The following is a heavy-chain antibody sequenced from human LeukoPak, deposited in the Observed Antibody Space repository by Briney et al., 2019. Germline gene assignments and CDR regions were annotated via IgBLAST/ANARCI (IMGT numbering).Heavy chain of an antibody. CDR3: AVPSGYYNYAFDI. D-gene: IGHD3-9*01. V-gene: IGHV1-46*03. J-gene: IGHJ3*02. Sequence: GSSVKVSCKASGGTFSSYTISWVRQAPGQGLEWMGIINPSGGSTSYAQKFQGRVTMTRDTSTSTVYMELSSLRSEDTAVYYCAVPSGYYNYAFDIWGQGTMVTVSS. CDR2: INPSGGST. CDR1: GGTFSSYT.